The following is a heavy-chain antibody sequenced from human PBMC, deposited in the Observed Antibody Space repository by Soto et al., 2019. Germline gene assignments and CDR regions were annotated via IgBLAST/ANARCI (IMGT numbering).Heavy chain of an antibody. CDR1: GFTFSSYA. D-gene: IGHD1-26*01. J-gene: IGHJ6*02. CDR3: AAPHSWSGSYYYYYGMDV. Sequence: QVQLVESGGGVVQPGRSLRLSCAASGFTFSSYAMHWVRQAPGKGLEWVGVISYDGSNKYYADSVKGRFTISRDNSKNTLYLQMNSLRAEDTAVYYCAAPHSWSGSYYYYYGMDVWGQGTTVTVSS. V-gene: IGHV3-30-3*01. CDR2: ISYDGSNK.